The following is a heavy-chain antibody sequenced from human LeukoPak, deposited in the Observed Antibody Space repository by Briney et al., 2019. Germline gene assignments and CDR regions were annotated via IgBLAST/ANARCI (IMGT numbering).Heavy chain of an antibody. CDR1: GFTFSSYS. J-gene: IGHJ5*02. CDR3: ARAPSYSSGWYRGSDP. V-gene: IGHV3-48*01. CDR2: ISSSSSTI. Sequence: GGSLRLSCAASGFTFSSYSMNWVRQAPGKGLEWVSYISSSSSTIYYADSVKGRFTISRDNAKNSLYLQMNSLGAEDTAVYYCARAPSYSSGWYRGSDPWGQGTLVTVSS. D-gene: IGHD6-19*01.